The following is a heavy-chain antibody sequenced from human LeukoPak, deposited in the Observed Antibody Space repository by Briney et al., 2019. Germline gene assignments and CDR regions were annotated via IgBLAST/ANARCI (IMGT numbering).Heavy chain of an antibody. V-gene: IGHV3-21*01. CDR1: GFTFSSYS. J-gene: IGHJ4*02. D-gene: IGHD6-19*01. CDR3: ARAVAGTWNDY. CDR2: ISSSSSYV. Sequence: GGSLRLSCAASGFTFSSYSMNWVRQAPGKGLEWVSSISSSSSYVYYADSVKGRFTISRNNDKNSLYLQMNSLRAEDKAVYYCARAVAGTWNDYWGQGTLVTVSS.